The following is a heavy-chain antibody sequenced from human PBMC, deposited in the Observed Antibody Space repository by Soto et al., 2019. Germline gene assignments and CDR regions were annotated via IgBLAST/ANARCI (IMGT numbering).Heavy chain of an antibody. J-gene: IGHJ5*02. D-gene: IGHD3-22*01. V-gene: IGHV1-69*04. CDR3: ARDPRYYYDSSGYSS. CDR1: GGTFSSYT. CDR2: IIPILGIA. Sequence: GASVKVSCKASGGTFSSYTISWVRQAPGQGLEWMGRIIPILGIANYAQKFQGRVTITADKSTSTAYMELSSLRSEDTAVYYCARDPRYYYDSSGYSSWGQGTLVTVSS.